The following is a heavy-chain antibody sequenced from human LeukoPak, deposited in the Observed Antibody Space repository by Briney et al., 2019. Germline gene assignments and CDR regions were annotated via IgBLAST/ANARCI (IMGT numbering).Heavy chain of an antibody. CDR2: IYYSGST. CDR3: ARRSGGNNFYYGMDV. D-gene: IGHD4-23*01. J-gene: IGHJ6*02. CDR1: GGSISSYY. V-gene: IGHV4-59*08. Sequence: PSETLSLTCTVSGGSISSYYWSWIRQPPGKGLEWIGYIYYSGSTNYNPSLKSRVTISVDTSKSQFSLKLSSVTAADTAVYYCARRSGGNNFYYGMDVWGQGTTVTVSS.